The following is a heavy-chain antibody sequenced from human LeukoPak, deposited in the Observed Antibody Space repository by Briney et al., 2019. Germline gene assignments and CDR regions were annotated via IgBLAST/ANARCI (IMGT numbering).Heavy chain of an antibody. CDR2: ITTSDGDT. V-gene: IGHV3-23*01. CDR3: ARVRNYYDSSGYVGYYFDY. D-gene: IGHD3-22*01. CDR1: GFTFSSYT. J-gene: IGHJ4*02. Sequence: GGSLRLSCAASGFTFSSYTMSWVRQAPGKGLEWVSTITTSDGDTYYADSVKGRFTVSRDNSKNTLFLQMNSLRAEDTAVYYCARVRNYYDSSGYVGYYFDYWGQGTLVTVSS.